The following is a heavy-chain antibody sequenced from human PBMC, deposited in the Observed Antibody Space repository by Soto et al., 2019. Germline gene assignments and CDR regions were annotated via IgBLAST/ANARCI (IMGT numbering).Heavy chain of an antibody. Sequence: PSETLSLTCALYGGSFSGSYWSWIRQPPGKGLEWMGEINHSGSTTYNPSLKSPVTISVDTSKNQFSLKPSSVTAADTDVYYCARGRGWYDFWSGYSYYYGMDVWGQGTTVTVSS. V-gene: IGHV4-34*01. D-gene: IGHD3-3*01. CDR1: GGSFSGSY. J-gene: IGHJ6*02. CDR3: ARGRGWYDFWSGYSYYYGMDV. CDR2: INHSGST.